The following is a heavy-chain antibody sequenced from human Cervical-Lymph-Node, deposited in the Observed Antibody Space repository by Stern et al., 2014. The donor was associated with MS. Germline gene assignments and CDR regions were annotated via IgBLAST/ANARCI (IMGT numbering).Heavy chain of an antibody. CDR2: VYSSGST. CDR1: GGPINSYY. V-gene: IGHV4-59*01. CDR3: AIYGLGSSRYYY. D-gene: IGHD2-2*01. Sequence: QLQLQESGPGLVKPSETLSLTCTVSGGPINSYYWSWIRQPPGKGLEWIGYVYSSGSTNYSPSLRSRVTISVDTSKNQFSLKLRSVTSADTAVYYCAIYGLGSSRYYYWGQGILVTVSS. J-gene: IGHJ4*02.